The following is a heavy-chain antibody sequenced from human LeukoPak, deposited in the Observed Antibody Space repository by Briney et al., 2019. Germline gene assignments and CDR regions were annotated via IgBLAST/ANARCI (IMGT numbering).Heavy chain of an antibody. CDR2: IIPIFGTA. Sequence: SVTVSFTASVGTFTIYAISWVRQAPGQGLEWMGGIIPIFGTANYAQKFQGRVTITADESTSTAYMELSSLRSEDTAVYYCARGSGRVSMMESAYYYGMDVWGQGTTVTVSS. D-gene: IGHD5/OR15-5a*01. V-gene: IGHV1-69*13. CDR1: VGTFTIYA. CDR3: ARGSGRVSMMESAYYYGMDV. J-gene: IGHJ6*02.